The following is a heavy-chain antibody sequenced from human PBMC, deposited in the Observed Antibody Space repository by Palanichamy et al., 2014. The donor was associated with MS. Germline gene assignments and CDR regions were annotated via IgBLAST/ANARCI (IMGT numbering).Heavy chain of an antibody. CDR3: ARGLSRAGNWDYGGVLDF. J-gene: IGHJ4*02. CDR1: GGSFNGFY. CDR2: IPQIGPT. V-gene: IGHV4-34*02. D-gene: IGHD1-7*01. Sequence: QVQLQQWGAGLLKPSETLSLTCGVYGGSFNGFYRTWIRHPPGKGLEWIGEIPQIGPTNYNPSLKSRVTISVDSSKNQFSLNVTSVTAADTAVYYCARGLSRAGNWDYGGVLDFWGQGILVTVSS.